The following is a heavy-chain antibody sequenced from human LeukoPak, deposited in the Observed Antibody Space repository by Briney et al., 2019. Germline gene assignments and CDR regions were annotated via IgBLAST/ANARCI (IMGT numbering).Heavy chain of an antibody. J-gene: IGHJ4*02. CDR1: GFTFSSYA. CDR3: DSSGYYPRKRRFDY. V-gene: IGHV3-23*01. D-gene: IGHD3-22*01. CDR2: ISGGGDNT. Sequence: PGGSLRLSCTASGFTFSSYAMSWVRQAPGKGLEWVSLISGGGDNTYYADSRKGRFTISRDNSKNTLHLQMNSLRAEDTAVSYYDSSGYYPRKRRFDYWGQGTLVTVSS.